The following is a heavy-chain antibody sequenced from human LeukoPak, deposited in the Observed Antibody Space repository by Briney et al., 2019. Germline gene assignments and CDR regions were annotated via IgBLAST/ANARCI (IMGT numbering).Heavy chain of an antibody. CDR1: GGSISSHGYY. D-gene: IGHD4-23*01. CDR2: IYYSGST. J-gene: IGHJ4*02. Sequence: SQTLSLTCTVSGGSISSHGYYWSWIRQHPGKGLEWIGYIYYSGSTFYNPSLRSRVSMSVDTSKNHFSLKLNFLTAADTAVYYCAREPTTLEATYWGQGTLVTVSS. V-gene: IGHV4-31*03. CDR3: AREPTTLEATY.